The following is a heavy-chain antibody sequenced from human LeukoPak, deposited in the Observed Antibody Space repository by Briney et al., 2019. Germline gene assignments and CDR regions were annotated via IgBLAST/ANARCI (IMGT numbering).Heavy chain of an antibody. J-gene: IGHJ6*02. V-gene: IGHV4-39*01. Sequence: SETLSLTCTVSGGSISSSSYYWGWIRQPPGKELEWIGSIYYSGSTYYNPSLKSRVTISVDTSKNQFSLKLSSVTAADTAVYYCARGPRWFGTYYYGMDVWGQGTTVTVSS. CDR3: ARGPRWFGTYYYGMDV. CDR1: GGSISSSSYY. D-gene: IGHD3-10*01. CDR2: IYYSGST.